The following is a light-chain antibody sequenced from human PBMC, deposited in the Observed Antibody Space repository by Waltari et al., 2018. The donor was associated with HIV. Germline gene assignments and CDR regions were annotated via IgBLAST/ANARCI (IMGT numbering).Light chain of an antibody. Sequence: SYVLTQPPSVSVAPGTTARITCGGNNIGSKSVHWYQHKPGQAPVLVIYYARERPSGIPERFSGSDSGNTATLTINRVEAGDEADYYCGTWDSSLNAWVFGGGTKLTVL. CDR3: GTWDSSLNAWV. V-gene: IGLV3-21*04. CDR2: YAR. CDR1: NIGSKS. J-gene: IGLJ3*02.